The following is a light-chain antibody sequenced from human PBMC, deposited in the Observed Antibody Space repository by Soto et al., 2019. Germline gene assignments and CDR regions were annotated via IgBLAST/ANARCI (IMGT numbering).Light chain of an antibody. CDR2: RNN. J-gene: IGLJ3*02. CDR1: SSNIGSSY. V-gene: IGLV1-47*01. Sequence: QSVLTQPASVSGTPGQRVTISCSGSSSNIGSSYVYWYQQLPGTAPKLLIYRNNQWPSGVPDRFSGSKAGTSASLVISGLRSEDEADYYCSAWDERLSGWVFGGGTKVTVL. CDR3: SAWDERLSGWV.